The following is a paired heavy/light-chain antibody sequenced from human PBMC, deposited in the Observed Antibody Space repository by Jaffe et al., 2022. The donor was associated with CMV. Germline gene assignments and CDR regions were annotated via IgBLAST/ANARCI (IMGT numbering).Heavy chain of an antibody. CDR3: ARVLSSSWAEDY. CDR1: GDSISSGNW. V-gene: IGHV4-4*02. J-gene: IGHJ4*02. D-gene: IGHD6-13*01. CDR2: IYHNGRT. Sequence: QVQLQESGPGLVKPSGTLSLTCAVSGDSISSGNWWSWVRQPPGKGLEWIGEIYHNGRTNYNPSLKSRITISVDKSKNQFSLKLSSVTAADTAVYYCARVLSSSWAEDYWGQGTLVTVSS.
Light chain of an antibody. V-gene: IGLV1-51*01. J-gene: IGLJ3*02. CDR1: TSNIGGSY. Sequence: QSVLTQPPSVSAAPGQKVTISCSGSTSNIGGSYVSWYQQLPGTAPKLLIYDNNKRPSGIPDRFSGSKSGTSATLGITGLQTGDEADYYCGTWDSSLSAGVFGGGTKLTVL. CDR2: DNN. CDR3: GTWDSSLSAGV.